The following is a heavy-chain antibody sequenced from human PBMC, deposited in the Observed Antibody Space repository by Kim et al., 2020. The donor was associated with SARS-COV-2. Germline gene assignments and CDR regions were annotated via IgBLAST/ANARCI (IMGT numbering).Heavy chain of an antibody. J-gene: IGHJ6*02. D-gene: IGHD4-17*01. CDR2: IYYSGST. V-gene: IGHV4-59*13. Sequence: SETLSLTCTVSGGSISSYYWSWIRQPPGKGLEWIGYIYYSGSTNYNPSLKSRVTISVDTSKNQFSLKLSSVTAADTAVYYCARDRGGDYYYYYYGMDVWGQGTTVTVSS. CDR1: GGSISSYY. CDR3: ARDRGGDYYYYYYGMDV.